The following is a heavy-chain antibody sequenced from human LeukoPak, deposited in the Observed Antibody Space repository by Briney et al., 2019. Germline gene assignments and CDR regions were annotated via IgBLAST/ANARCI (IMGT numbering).Heavy chain of an antibody. J-gene: IGHJ6*02. CDR3: ARDSGQDGSGILWYYGMDV. Sequence: GGSLRLSCAASGFTFSSYSMNWVRQAPGKGLEWVSSISSSSSYIYYADSVKGRFTISRDNAKNSLYLQMNSLRAEDTAVYYCARDSGQDGSGILWYYGMDVWGQGTTVTVSS. D-gene: IGHD3-10*01. V-gene: IGHV3-21*01. CDR1: GFTFSSYS. CDR2: ISSSSSYI.